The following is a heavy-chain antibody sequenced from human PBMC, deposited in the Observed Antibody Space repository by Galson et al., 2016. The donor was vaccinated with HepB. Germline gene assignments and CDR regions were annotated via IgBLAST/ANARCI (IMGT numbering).Heavy chain of an antibody. J-gene: IGHJ2*01. CDR1: GFTVSSHY. D-gene: IGHD2-15*01. V-gene: IGHV3-66*01. Sequence: SLRLSCAASGFTVSSHYVSWVRQAPGKGLEWVSVIYNDGTTYYSDSVKGRFTISRDNSKNTVVLQMNSLRAEDTAVYYCARGAGIVVLVLEDCYLDLWGRGTLVTVSS. CDR2: IYNDGTT. CDR3: ARGAGIVVLVLEDCYLDL.